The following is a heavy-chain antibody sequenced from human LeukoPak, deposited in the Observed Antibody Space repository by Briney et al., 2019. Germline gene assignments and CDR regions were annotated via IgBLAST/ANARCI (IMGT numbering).Heavy chain of an antibody. V-gene: IGHV4-59*01. CDR3: AREAEEMATTQYYFDY. Sequence: SETLSLTCTVSGGSISSYYWSWIRQPPGKGLEWIGYIYYSGSTNYNPSLKSRVTISVDTSKNQFSLKLSSVTAADTAVYYCAREAEEMATTQYYFDYWGQGTLVTVSS. CDR2: IYYSGST. CDR1: GGSISSYY. J-gene: IGHJ4*02. D-gene: IGHD5-24*01.